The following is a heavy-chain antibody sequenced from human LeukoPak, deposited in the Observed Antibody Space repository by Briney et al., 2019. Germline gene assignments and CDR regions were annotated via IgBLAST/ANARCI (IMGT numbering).Heavy chain of an antibody. CDR2: IRYDGSYK. D-gene: IGHD3-10*01. CDR3: AKDGGVRGPDYYYYMDV. J-gene: IGHJ6*03. CDR1: GFTISSYG. V-gene: IGHV3-30*02. Sequence: PGGSLRLSCVMSGFTISSYGMHWVRQAPGKGLEWVAFIRYDGSYKKYADSVKGRFTISRDNSKNTLYLQMNSLRAEDTAVYYCAKDGGVRGPDYYYYMDVWGKGTTVTVSS.